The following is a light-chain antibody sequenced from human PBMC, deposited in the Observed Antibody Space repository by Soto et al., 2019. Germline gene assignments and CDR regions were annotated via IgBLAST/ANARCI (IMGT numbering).Light chain of an antibody. Sequence: EIVLTQSPGTLSLSPGERATLSCRASQSVGRDYLAWYQQKPGQAPRLLIYHASNRATGIPDRFSGSGSGXXXXXXXXXXXXEDXAEFYCQQYASSPLTFGGGTKVEIK. CDR2: HAS. CDR3: QQYASSPLT. V-gene: IGKV3-20*01. CDR1: QSVGRDY. J-gene: IGKJ4*01.